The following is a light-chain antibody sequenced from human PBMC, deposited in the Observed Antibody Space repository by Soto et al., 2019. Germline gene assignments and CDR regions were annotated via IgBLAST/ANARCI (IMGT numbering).Light chain of an antibody. J-gene: IGLJ1*01. Sequence: QSALTQPASVSGSPGQSITISCTGTSSDVGGSNFVSWYQQHPGKAPKLVIYDVSYRPSGISNRFSGSNSGNTASLTISGLQAEHEADYYCKSYTSNSIYVFGSGTKLTVL. CDR2: DVS. CDR3: KSYTSNSIYV. CDR1: SSDVGGSNF. V-gene: IGLV2-14*01.